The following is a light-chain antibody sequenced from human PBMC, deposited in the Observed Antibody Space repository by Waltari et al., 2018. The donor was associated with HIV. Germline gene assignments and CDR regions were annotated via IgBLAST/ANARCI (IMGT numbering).Light chain of an antibody. CDR3: GADHGSGSNFVRV. CDR1: SGYSNYK. J-gene: IGLJ2*01. V-gene: IGLV9-49*01. CDR2: VGTGGIVG. Sequence: QPVLTQPPSASAPLGASVTLTCTLSSGYSNYKVDWYPQRPGKGPRFVMRVGTGGIVGSKGDGIPDRFSVLGSGLNRYLTIKNIQEEDESDYHCGADHGSGSNFVRVFGGGTKLTVL.